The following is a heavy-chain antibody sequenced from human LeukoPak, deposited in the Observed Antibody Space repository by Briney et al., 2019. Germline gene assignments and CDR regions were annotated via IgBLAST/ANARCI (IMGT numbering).Heavy chain of an antibody. V-gene: IGHV1-24*01. Sequence: ASVKVSCKVSGYTLTELSMHWVRQAPGKGLEWMGGFDPEDGETIYAQKFQGRVTMTEDTSTDTAYMELSSLRSEDTAVYYCATDPHDYYDSSGSPGPWGQGTLVTVSS. D-gene: IGHD3-22*01. CDR2: FDPEDGET. J-gene: IGHJ5*02. CDR3: ATDPHDYYDSSGSPGP. CDR1: GYTLTELS.